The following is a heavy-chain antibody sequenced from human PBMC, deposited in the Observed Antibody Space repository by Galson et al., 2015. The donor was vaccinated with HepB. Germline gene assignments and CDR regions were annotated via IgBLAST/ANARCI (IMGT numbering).Heavy chain of an antibody. Sequence: SLRLSCAASGFTFTNYGMHWVRQAPGKGLEWVAFMRYDGTNTYYADSVKGRFTISRDNSKNTLSLQLNSLRAEDMAVYYCATGGLGAAITQFRFDFWGQGTLVTVSS. CDR3: ATGGLGAAITQFRFDF. V-gene: IGHV3-30*02. D-gene: IGHD5-24*01. CDR2: MRYDGTNT. CDR1: GFTFTNYG. J-gene: IGHJ4*02.